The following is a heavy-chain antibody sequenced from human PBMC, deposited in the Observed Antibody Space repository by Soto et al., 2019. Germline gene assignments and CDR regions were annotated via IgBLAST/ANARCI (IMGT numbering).Heavy chain of an antibody. CDR1: GFTFSSYA. Sequence: EVQLVESGGGLVQPGGSLGLSCAASGFTFSSYAMSWVRQAPGKGLEWVSTITDSGGTTYYADSVKGRFTISRDNSKNTQCLQMNSLRAEDTAVYYCAPGADRTKVRLGWGQGTLVTVSS. CDR3: APGADRTKVRLG. D-gene: IGHD1-7*01. V-gene: IGHV3-23*04. J-gene: IGHJ4*02. CDR2: ITDSGGTT.